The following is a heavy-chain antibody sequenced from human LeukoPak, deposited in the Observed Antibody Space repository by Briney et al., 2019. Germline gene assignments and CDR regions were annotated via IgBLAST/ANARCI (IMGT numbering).Heavy chain of an antibody. CDR3: AGFMVTFGGVIVHDAFDI. V-gene: IGHV4-34*01. Sequence: PSETLSLTCAVYGGSFSGYYWSWIRQPPGKGLEWIGEINHSGSTNYNPSLKSRVTTSVDTSKNQFSLKLSSVTAADTAVYYCAGFMVTFGGVIVHDAFDIWGQGTMVTVSS. CDR2: INHSGST. D-gene: IGHD3-16*02. CDR1: GGSFSGYY. J-gene: IGHJ3*02.